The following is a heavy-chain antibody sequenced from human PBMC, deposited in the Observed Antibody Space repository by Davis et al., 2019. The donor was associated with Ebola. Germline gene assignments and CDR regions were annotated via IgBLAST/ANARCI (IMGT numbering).Heavy chain of an antibody. CDR1: GGSISSSSYY. Sequence: PGGSLRLSCTVSGGSISSSSYYWGWIRQPPGKGLEWIGSIYYSGSTYYNPSLKSRVTISVDTSKNQFSLKLSSVTAADTAVYYCARNRKGYDERDYYYYGMDVWGQGTTVTVSS. CDR2: IYYSGST. J-gene: IGHJ6*02. V-gene: IGHV4-39*01. D-gene: IGHD3-3*01. CDR3: ARNRKGYDERDYYYYGMDV.